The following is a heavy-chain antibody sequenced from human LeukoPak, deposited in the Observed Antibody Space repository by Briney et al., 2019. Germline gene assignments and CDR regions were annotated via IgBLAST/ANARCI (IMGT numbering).Heavy chain of an antibody. V-gene: IGHV3-23*01. CDR1: GFTLSSFC. CDR2: ISDSGAVT. CDR3: AKGAMRYAFDP. Sequence: GGAPRPSSAAPGFTLSSFCMSWVRPAPGPGLEWVSAISDSGAVTEYADPVKGRFTISRDNSKNTLYLQMNSLRAEDTAVYYCAKGAMRYAFDPWGQGTLVTVSS. D-gene: IGHD2-2*01. J-gene: IGHJ5*02.